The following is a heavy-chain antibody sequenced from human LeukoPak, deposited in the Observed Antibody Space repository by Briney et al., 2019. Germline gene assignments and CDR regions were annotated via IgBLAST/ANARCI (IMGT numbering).Heavy chain of an antibody. D-gene: IGHD3-10*01. CDR3: AREGRGGSFDY. CDR1: GFTFSSYA. CDR2: ISYDGSNK. Sequence: GRSLRLSCAASGFTFSSYAMHWFRQAPGKGLEWVAVISYDGSNKYYADSVKGRFTISRDNSKNTLYLQMNSLRAEDTAVYYCAREGRGGSFDYWGQGTLVTVSS. J-gene: IGHJ4*02. V-gene: IGHV3-30*04.